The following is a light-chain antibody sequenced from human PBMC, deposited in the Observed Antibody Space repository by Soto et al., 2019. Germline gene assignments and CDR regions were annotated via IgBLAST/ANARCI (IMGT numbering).Light chain of an antibody. Sequence: QSVLTQPPSASGSPGQSVTISCTGTSSDVGGYNYVSWYQQHPGKAPKLMIYDVTKRPSGVPDRFSGSKSGNTASLTISGLQAEDEADYYCCSDAGTYTFVFGTGTKLTVL. J-gene: IGLJ1*01. CDR3: CSDAGTYTFV. CDR2: DVT. V-gene: IGLV2-11*01. CDR1: SSDVGGYNY.